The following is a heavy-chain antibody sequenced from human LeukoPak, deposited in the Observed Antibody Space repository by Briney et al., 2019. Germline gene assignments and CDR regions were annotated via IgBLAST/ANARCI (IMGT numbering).Heavy chain of an antibody. Sequence: GGSLRLSCAASGFTFSSYEMNWVRQAPGKGLEWVSYISSSGSTIYYADSVKGRFTISRDNAKNSLYLQMNSLRAEDTAVYHCASYDILTGYYFDYWGQGTLVTVSS. J-gene: IGHJ4*02. CDR2: ISSSGSTI. CDR1: GFTFSSYE. CDR3: ASYDILTGYYFDY. D-gene: IGHD3-9*01. V-gene: IGHV3-48*03.